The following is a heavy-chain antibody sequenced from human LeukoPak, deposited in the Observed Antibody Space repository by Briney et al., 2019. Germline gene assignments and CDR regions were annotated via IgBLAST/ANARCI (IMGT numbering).Heavy chain of an antibody. Sequence: GGSLRLSCAASGFAFSSYSMNWFRQAPGKGLEWVSYISSSSSTIYYADSVKGRFTISRDNAENSLYLQMNSLRAEDTAVYYFARDLRWYAYWGQGTLVTVSS. CDR3: ARDLRWYAY. D-gene: IGHD4-23*01. CDR1: GFAFSSYS. CDR2: ISSSSSTI. J-gene: IGHJ4*02. V-gene: IGHV3-48*01.